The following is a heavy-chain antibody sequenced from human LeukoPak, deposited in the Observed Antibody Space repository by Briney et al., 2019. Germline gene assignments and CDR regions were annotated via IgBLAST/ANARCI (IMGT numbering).Heavy chain of an antibody. CDR1: GFTFSSSW. CDR2: INQDGGEI. J-gene: IGHJ5*02. V-gene: IGHV3-7*04. D-gene: IGHD3-10*01. CDR3: VRAHHPGGWFDP. Sequence: GGSLRLSCAASGFTFSSSWMTWVRQAPGKGLEWVASINQDGGEIHYVDSVKGRFTISRDNAKNSLYLQMDSLTAEDTAVHYCVRAHHPGGWFDPWGQGTLVTVSS.